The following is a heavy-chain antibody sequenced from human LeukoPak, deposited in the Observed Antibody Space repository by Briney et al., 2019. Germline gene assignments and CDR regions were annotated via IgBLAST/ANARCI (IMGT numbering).Heavy chain of an antibody. Sequence: ASVKVSCKASGYTFTGYYMHWVRQAPGQGLEWMGWISAYNGNTNYAQKLQGRVTMTTDTSTSTAYMELRSLRSDDTAVYYCARVGAIYSGYDYWYYYYYMDVWGKGTTVTVSS. CDR1: GYTFTGYY. CDR2: ISAYNGNT. CDR3: ARVGAIYSGYDYWYYYYYMDV. D-gene: IGHD5-12*01. V-gene: IGHV1-18*04. J-gene: IGHJ6*03.